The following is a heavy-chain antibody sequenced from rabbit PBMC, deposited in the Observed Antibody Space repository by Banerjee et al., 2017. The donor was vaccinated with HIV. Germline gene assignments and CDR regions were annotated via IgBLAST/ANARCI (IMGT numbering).Heavy chain of an antibody. CDR2: ISTSSGTT. CDR3: ARDWAGSGGGRITFDL. D-gene: IGHD4-2*01. J-gene: IGHJ4*01. V-gene: IGHV1S43*01. Sequence: QEQLEESGGDLVKPEGSLTLTCTASGFSFSSTYYMCWVRQAPGKGLEWIACISTSSGTTWYANWVNGRFTISKSTSLNTVDLKMTSLTAADTATYFCARDWAGSGGGRITFDLWGQGTLVTVS. CDR1: GFSFSSTYY.